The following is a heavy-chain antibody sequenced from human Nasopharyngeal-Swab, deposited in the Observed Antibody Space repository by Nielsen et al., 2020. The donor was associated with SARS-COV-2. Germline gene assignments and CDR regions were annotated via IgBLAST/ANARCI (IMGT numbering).Heavy chain of an antibody. CDR2: IYYSGST. D-gene: IGHD6-13*01. CDR1: GGSISSYY. Sequence: SETLSLTCTVSGGSISSYYWSWIRQPPGKGLEWIGYIYYSGSTNYNPSLKSRVTISVDTSKNQFPLKLSSVTAADTAVYYCARGPDAAGTYYYYYYYMDVWGKGTTVTVSS. CDR3: ARGPDAAGTYYYYYYYMDV. V-gene: IGHV4-59*01. J-gene: IGHJ6*03.